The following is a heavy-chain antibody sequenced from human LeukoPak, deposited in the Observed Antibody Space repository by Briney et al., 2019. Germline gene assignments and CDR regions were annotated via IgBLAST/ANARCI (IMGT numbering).Heavy chain of an antibody. CDR3: SRGELENYYYYMDV. V-gene: IGHV1-69*05. D-gene: IGHD3-10*01. CDR1: GGTYSSYA. CDR2: IIPIFGTA. Sequence: ASVKLSCKVYGGTYSSYAISWVRQAPGQGLEWMGGIIPIFGTANYAQKFQGRVTITTDESASTAYMELSRRRSEDAAVLYCSRGELENYYYYMDVWGKGTTVTVSS. J-gene: IGHJ6*03.